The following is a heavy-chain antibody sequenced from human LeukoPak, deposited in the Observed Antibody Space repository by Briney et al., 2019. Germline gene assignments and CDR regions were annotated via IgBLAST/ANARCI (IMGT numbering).Heavy chain of an antibody. J-gene: IGHJ5*02. CDR1: GGTFSSYA. V-gene: IGHV1-8*03. CDR3: ARGQVHWSGVNWFDP. D-gene: IGHD3-3*01. Sequence: ASVKVSCKASGGTFSSYAIGWVRQATGQGLEWMGWMNPNSGNTGYAQKFQGRVTITRNTSISTAYMELSSLRSEDTAVYYCARGQVHWSGVNWFDPWGQGTLVIVSS. CDR2: MNPNSGNT.